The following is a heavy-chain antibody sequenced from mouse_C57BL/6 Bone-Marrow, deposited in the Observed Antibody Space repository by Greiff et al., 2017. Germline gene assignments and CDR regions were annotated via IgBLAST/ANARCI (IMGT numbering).Heavy chain of an antibody. V-gene: IGHV1-69*01. CDR3: ASVNYYFGSSYVPHYYALDY. CDR2: IDPADSYT. D-gene: IGHD1-1*01. J-gene: IGHJ4*01. Sequence: QVQLQQPGAELVMPGASVKLSCKASGYTFTSYWMHWVKQRPGQGLEWIGGIDPADSYTNYTQKFKGKSTLTVDKPSSTAYMQLSSLTSEDSAVYNFASVNYYFGSSYVPHYYALDYWGQGTSVTVSS. CDR1: GYTFTSYW.